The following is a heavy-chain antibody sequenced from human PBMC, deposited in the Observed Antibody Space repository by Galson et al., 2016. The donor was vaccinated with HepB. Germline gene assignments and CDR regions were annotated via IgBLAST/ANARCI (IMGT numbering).Heavy chain of an antibody. V-gene: IGHV2-5*02. Sequence: PALVKPPQTLTLTCTFSGISVNTTGVGVGWVRQPPGRALEWLALIQWDDDKSYNPSLKSRLTIKKDSSKNQVVLIMTDMDPVDTATYFCAHSLTYDLDFDHWGQGTLVTVSS. CDR2: IQWDDDK. CDR1: GISVNTTGVG. J-gene: IGHJ4*02. D-gene: IGHD3-3*01. CDR3: AHSLTYDLDFDH.